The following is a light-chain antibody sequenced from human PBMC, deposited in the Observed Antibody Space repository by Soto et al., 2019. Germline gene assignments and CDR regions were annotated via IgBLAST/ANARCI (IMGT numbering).Light chain of an antibody. CDR1: QRITTY. CDR2: TSG. Sequence: IQMTQSPSSLSASVGDRVTITCRASQRITTYLNWYRQKPGQAPKLLISTSGTLQRGVPSRFSGSGSGTDFTLPITALRPEDYATYFCQQPYSTPYTFGQRTKLEIK. CDR3: QQPYSTPYT. J-gene: IGKJ2*01. V-gene: IGKV1-39*01.